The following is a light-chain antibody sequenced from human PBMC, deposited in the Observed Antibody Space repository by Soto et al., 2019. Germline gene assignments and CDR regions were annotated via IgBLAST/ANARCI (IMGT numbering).Light chain of an antibody. CDR3: QQNYGTPGT. V-gene: IGKV1-39*01. CDR1: QSISRY. Sequence: DLQLTQSPSSLSASVGDRITITCRSSQSISRYLNWYQQRPGTAPKVLIFGANSLQSGVPSRFSGSVSGTEFTLTISSLQPEDFATYYCQQNYGTPGTFGQGTKVDVK. J-gene: IGKJ1*01. CDR2: GAN.